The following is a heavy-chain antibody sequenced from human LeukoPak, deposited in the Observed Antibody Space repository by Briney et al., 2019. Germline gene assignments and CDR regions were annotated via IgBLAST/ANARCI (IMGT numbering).Heavy chain of an antibody. Sequence: PGRSLRLSCAASGFTFSSYAMHWVRQAPGKGLEWVAVISYDGSNKYYADSVKGRFTISRDNSKNTLYLQMNSLRAEGTAEYYCARDTDDSSGYYPDYWGQGTLATVSS. V-gene: IGHV3-30*04. CDR3: ARDTDDSSGYYPDY. J-gene: IGHJ4*02. D-gene: IGHD3-22*01. CDR1: GFTFSSYA. CDR2: ISYDGSNK.